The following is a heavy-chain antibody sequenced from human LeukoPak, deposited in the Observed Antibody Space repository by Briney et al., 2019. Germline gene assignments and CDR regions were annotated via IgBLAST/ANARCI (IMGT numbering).Heavy chain of an antibody. CDR3: ARHSGASPSYFDY. CDR1: GGSISNYY. D-gene: IGHD1-26*01. CDR2: IYYSGTI. Sequence: SETLSLTCTVSGGSISNYYWSWIRQPPGKGLEWIGFIYYSGTIHYNPSLKSRVTMSVATSNNQFSLRLSSVTAADTAIYYCARHSGASPSYFDYWGQGALVTVSS. V-gene: IGHV4-59*08. J-gene: IGHJ4*02.